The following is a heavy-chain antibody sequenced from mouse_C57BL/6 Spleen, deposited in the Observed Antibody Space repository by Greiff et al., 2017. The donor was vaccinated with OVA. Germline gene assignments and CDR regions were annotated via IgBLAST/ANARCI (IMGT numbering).Heavy chain of an antibody. V-gene: IGHV5-16*01. Sequence: EVQVVESEGGLVQPGSSMKLSCTASGFTFSDYYMAWVRQVPEKGLEWVANINYDSSSTYYLDSLKSRFIISRDNAKNILYLQMSSLKSEDTATYYCARDRGYDGYYAMDYWGQGTSVTVSS. CDR3: ARDRGYDGYYAMDY. D-gene: IGHD2-3*01. J-gene: IGHJ4*01. CDR2: INYDSSST. CDR1: GFTFSDYY.